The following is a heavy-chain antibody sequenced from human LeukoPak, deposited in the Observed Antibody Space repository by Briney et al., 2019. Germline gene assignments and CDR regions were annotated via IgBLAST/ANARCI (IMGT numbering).Heavy chain of an antibody. J-gene: IGHJ4*02. D-gene: IGHD6-19*01. V-gene: IGHV4-30-2*01. CDR1: GGSISSGGYS. CDR2: IYHSGST. Sequence: PSETLSLTCAVSGGSISSGGYSWSWIRQPPGKGLEWIGYIYHSGSTYYNPSLKSRVTISVDTSKNQFSLKLRSVTAADTAVYYCARIAVAEDYYFDYWGQGTLVTVSS. CDR3: ARIAVAEDYYFDY.